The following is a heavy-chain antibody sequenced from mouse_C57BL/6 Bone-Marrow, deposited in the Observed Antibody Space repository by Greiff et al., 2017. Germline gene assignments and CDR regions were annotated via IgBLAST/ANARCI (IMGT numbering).Heavy chain of an antibody. V-gene: IGHV1-55*01. J-gene: IGHJ2*01. CDR3: ARGSYDGYYGY. CDR2: IYPGSGST. D-gene: IGHD2-3*01. CDR1: GYTFTSYW. Sequence: QVHVKQPGAELVKPGASVKMSCKASGYTFTSYWITWVKQRPGQGLEWIGDIYPGSGSTNYNEKFKSKATLTVDTSSSTAYMQLSSLTSEDSAVYYCARGSYDGYYGYWGQGTTLTVSS.